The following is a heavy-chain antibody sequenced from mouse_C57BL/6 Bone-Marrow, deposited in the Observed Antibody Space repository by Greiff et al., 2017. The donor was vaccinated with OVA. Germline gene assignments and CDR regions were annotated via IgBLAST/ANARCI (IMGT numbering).Heavy chain of an antibody. CDR1: GYTFTSYG. D-gene: IGHD1-1*01. CDR3: ARAYYYGSSYIYYFDY. V-gene: IGHV1-81*01. CDR2: IYPRSGNT. J-gene: IGHJ2*01. Sequence: QVQLQQSGAELARPGASVKLSCKASGYTFTSYGISWVKQRTGQGLEWIGEIYPRSGNTYYNEKFKGKATLTADKSSSTAYMELRSLTSEDSAVYFCARAYYYGSSYIYYFDYWGQGTTLTVSS.